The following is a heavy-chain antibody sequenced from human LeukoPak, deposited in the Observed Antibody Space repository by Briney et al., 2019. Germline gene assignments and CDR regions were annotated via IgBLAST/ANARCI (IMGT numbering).Heavy chain of an antibody. CDR3: GRPIRVGELTFDY. Sequence: PGGSLRLSCAASGFTFSSYSMSWVRQAPGKGLEWVSSISSSSSYIYYADSVKGRFTISRDNAKNSLYLQMNSLRAEDTAVYYCGRPIRVGELTFDYWGQRTLVTVSS. V-gene: IGHV3-21*01. J-gene: IGHJ4*02. CDR1: GFTFSSYS. CDR2: ISSSSSYI. D-gene: IGHD1-26*01.